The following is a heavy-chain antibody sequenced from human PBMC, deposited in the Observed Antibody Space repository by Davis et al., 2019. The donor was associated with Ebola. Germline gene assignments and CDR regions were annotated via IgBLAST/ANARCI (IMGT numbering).Heavy chain of an antibody. V-gene: IGHV1-69*11. CDR2: IIPILGTA. Sequence: AASVTVSCKASGGTFSSYAISWVRQAPGQGLEWMGRIIPILGTANYAQKFQGRVTITADESTSTAYMELSSLRSEDTAVYYCARGRDHKKGHDAFDIWGQGTMVTVSS. J-gene: IGHJ3*02. CDR1: GGTFSSYA. CDR3: ARGRDHKKGHDAFDI.